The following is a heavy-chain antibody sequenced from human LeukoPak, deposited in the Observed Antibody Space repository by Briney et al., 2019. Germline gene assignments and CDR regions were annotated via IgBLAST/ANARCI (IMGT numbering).Heavy chain of an antibody. CDR2: IDPSDSYT. CDR1: GYSFTSYW. Sequence: HGESLKISCKGSGYSFTSYWISWVRQMPGKGLEWMGRIDPSDSYTNYSPSFQGHVTISADKSISTAYLQWSSLKASDTAMYYCASGLYYDILTGSLGAFDIWGQGTMVTVSS. V-gene: IGHV5-10-1*01. J-gene: IGHJ3*02. CDR3: ASGLYYDILTGSLGAFDI. D-gene: IGHD3-9*01.